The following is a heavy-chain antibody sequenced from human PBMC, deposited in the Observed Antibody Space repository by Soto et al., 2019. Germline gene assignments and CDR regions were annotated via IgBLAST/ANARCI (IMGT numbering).Heavy chain of an antibody. D-gene: IGHD6-13*01. Sequence: GGSLRLSCAASGFTFGRYGIHWVRQAPGKGLEWVAFISHDGNNEYYADSVKGRFTISRDNSKNALYLQMTSLRAEDTAIYYCAKASVWYPYFDSWGQGTLVTVSS. CDR2: ISHDGNNE. J-gene: IGHJ4*02. CDR3: AKASVWYPYFDS. CDR1: GFTFGRYG. V-gene: IGHV3-30*18.